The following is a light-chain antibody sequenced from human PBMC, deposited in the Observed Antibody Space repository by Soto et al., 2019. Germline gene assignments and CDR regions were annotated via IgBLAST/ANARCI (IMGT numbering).Light chain of an antibody. J-gene: IGKJ1*01. CDR1: QSVSSSY. CDR3: QQYDSSPRT. CDR2: GAS. V-gene: IGKV3-20*01. Sequence: EIVLPQSPGTLSLSPGERATLSCRASQSVSSSYLAWYQQKPGQAPSLLMYGASSRATVIPDRFSGSGSVTDFTLTISRLEPEYVAVYYCQQYDSSPRTFGQWTKVEIK.